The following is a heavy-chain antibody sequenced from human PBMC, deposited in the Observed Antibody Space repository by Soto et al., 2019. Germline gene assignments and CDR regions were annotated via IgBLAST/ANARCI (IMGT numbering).Heavy chain of an antibody. Sequence: SVKVSCKASGGTFSSYAISWVRQAPGQGLEWMGGIIPIFGTANYAQKFQGRVTITADKSTSTAYMELSSLRSEDTAVYYCARDRGIVVVSEYYFDSWGQGTPVTVSS. J-gene: IGHJ4*02. V-gene: IGHV1-69*06. CDR2: IIPIFGTA. CDR1: GGTFSSYA. D-gene: IGHD2-21*01. CDR3: ARDRGIVVVSEYYFDS.